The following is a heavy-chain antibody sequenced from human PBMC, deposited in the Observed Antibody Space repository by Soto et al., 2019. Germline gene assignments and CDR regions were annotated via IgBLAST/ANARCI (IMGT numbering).Heavy chain of an antibody. D-gene: IGHD1-26*01. CDR1: GGTLSSYY. V-gene: IGHV4-59*01. CDR2: IYCSGST. CDR3: ASSFVGGSYYDY. Sequence: SETLSLTCTVSGGTLSSYYWSWIRQPPGKGLEWIGYIYCSGSTNYNPSRKSRVTISVDTSKNQFPLKLSSVTAADTAVYYCASSFVGGSYYDYWGQGTLVTVSS. J-gene: IGHJ4*02.